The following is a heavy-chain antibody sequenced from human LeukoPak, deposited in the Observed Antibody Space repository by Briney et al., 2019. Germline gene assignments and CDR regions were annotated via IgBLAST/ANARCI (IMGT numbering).Heavy chain of an antibody. CDR1: GGSFSGYY. CDR3: ARLRIAAAGTPETLGPFDY. CDR2: INHSGST. V-gene: IGHV4-34*01. J-gene: IGHJ4*02. D-gene: IGHD6-13*01. Sequence: SETLSLTCAVYGGSFSGYYWSWIRQPPGKGLEWIGEINHSGSTNYNPSLKSRVTISVDTSKNQFSLKLSSVTAADTAVYYCARLRIAAAGTPETLGPFDYWGQGTLVTVSS.